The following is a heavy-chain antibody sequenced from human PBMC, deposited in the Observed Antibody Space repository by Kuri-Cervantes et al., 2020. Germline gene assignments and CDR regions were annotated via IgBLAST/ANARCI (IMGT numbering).Heavy chain of an antibody. CDR3: ARDLQPKPPNGDFDY. D-gene: IGHD2-8*01. Sequence: GESLKISCAASGFTFSSYAMHWVRQAPGKGLEWVAVISYDGSNKYYADSVKGRFTIYRDNSKNTLYLQMNSLRAEDTAVYYCARDLQPKPPNGDFDYWGQGTLVTVSS. CDR1: GFTFSSYA. CDR2: ISYDGSNK. J-gene: IGHJ4*02. V-gene: IGHV3-30-3*01.